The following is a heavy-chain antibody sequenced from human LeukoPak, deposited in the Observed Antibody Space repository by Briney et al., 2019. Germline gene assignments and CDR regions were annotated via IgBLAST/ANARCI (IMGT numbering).Heavy chain of an antibody. D-gene: IGHD3-3*02. Sequence: SQTLSLTCTVSGGSISSGGYYWSWIRQHPGKGLEWIGYIYYSGSTYYNPSLKSRFTISVDTSKNQFSLKLSSVTAADTAVYYCARGLISSTYFDYWGQGTLVTVSS. J-gene: IGHJ4*02. V-gene: IGHV4-31*03. CDR1: GGSISSGGYY. CDR2: IYYSGST. CDR3: ARGLISSTYFDY.